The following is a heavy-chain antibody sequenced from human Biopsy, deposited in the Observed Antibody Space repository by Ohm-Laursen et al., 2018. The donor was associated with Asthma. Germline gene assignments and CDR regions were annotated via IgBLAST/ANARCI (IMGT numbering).Heavy chain of an antibody. V-gene: IGHV3-30*03. J-gene: IGHJ4*02. CDR1: GFTFSRYG. CDR2: ISYDGSNK. Sequence: SLRLSCAASGFTFSRYGMHWVRQAPGKGLEWVAVISYDGSNKYYGDSVQGRFTISRDNSKNTLYLQMNSLRAEDTAVYYCARDAWELQKPYAYYFDYWGQGTLVTVSS. CDR3: ARDAWELQKPYAYYFDY. D-gene: IGHD1-26*01.